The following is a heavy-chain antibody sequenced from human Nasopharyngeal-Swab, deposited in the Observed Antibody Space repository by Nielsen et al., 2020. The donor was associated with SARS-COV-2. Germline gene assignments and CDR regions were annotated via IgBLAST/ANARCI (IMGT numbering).Heavy chain of an antibody. Sequence: WVRQAPGQRLEWMGWINAGNGNTKYSQKFQGRVTITRDTSASTACMELSSLRSEDTAVYYCARAGMGRGFDYWGQGTLVTVSS. J-gene: IGHJ4*02. D-gene: IGHD3-10*01. CDR2: INAGNGNT. CDR3: ARAGMGRGFDY. V-gene: IGHV1-3*01.